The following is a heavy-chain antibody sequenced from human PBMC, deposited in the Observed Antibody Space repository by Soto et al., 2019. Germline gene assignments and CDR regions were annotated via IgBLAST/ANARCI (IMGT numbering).Heavy chain of an antibody. V-gene: IGHV4-34*01. CDR2: INHSGST. CDR3: ARGRMRKYSYGPGVNWFDP. Sequence: PSETLSLTCAVYGGSFSGYYWSWIRQPPGKGLEWIGEINHSGSTNYNPSLKSRVTISVDTSKNQFSLKLSSVTAADTAVYYCARGRMRKYSYGPGVNWFDPWGQGTLVTVSS. D-gene: IGHD5-18*01. J-gene: IGHJ5*02. CDR1: GGSFSGYY.